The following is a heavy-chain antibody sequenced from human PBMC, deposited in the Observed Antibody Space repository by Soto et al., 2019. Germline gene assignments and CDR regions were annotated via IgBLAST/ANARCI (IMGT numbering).Heavy chain of an antibody. V-gene: IGHV3-74*01. CDR2: LKSDGSGT. Sequence: EVQLVESGGGLVQPGGSLRLSCAASGFTVSSYWMNWVRQAPGKGLMWVSRLKSDGSGTTYADSVKGRLTISRDNAKNTLYLQMNSLRAEDTAVYYCVRGDGDYYDGNGYLGRHWGQGTLVTVSS. CDR1: GFTVSSYW. CDR3: VRGDGDYYDGNGYLGRH. J-gene: IGHJ4*02. D-gene: IGHD3-22*01.